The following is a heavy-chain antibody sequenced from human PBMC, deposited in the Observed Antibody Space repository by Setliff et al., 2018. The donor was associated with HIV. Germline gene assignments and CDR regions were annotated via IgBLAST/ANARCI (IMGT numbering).Heavy chain of an antibody. J-gene: IGHJ6*02. D-gene: IGHD3-22*01. CDR2: ISAYNGNT. V-gene: IGHV1-18*01. Sequence: GASVKVSCKASGYTFTSYDISWVRQAPGQGLEWMGWISAYNGNTNYAQKLRGRVTMNTDTSTSTAYMGLRSLRSDDTAVYYCAREIGDYYDSSGYYPPTDYYYGMDVWGQGTTVTVSS. CDR3: AREIGDYYDSSGYYPPTDYYYGMDV. CDR1: GYTFTSYD.